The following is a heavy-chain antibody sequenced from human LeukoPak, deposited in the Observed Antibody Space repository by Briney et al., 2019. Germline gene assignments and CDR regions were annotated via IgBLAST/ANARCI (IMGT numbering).Heavy chain of an antibody. V-gene: IGHV4-38-2*01. J-gene: IGHJ4*02. CDR3: ARHLRFLEWPADY. CDR2: IYHSGST. D-gene: IGHD3-3*01. CDR1: GYSISSGYY. Sequence: PSETLSLTCAVSGYSISSGYYWGWIRPPPGKGLEWIGIIYHSGSTYYNPSLKCRVPISVDTSKNQFSLKLSSVTAADTAVYYCARHLRFLEWPADYWGQGTLVTVSS.